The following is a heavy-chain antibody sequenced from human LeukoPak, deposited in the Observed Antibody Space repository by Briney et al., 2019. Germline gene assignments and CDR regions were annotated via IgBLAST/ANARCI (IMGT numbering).Heavy chain of an antibody. CDR2: IFYSGAT. D-gene: IGHD2/OR15-2a*01. CDR1: GGSVSSGDLY. Sequence: PSETLSLTCTVSGGSVSSGDLYWTWIRQPPGKGLEWIGYIFYSGATNYNPSLKSRVTISLDTSKNQFSLKLSSVTAADTAMYYCALRISRIGAFDIWGQGTKVTVSS. CDR3: ALRISRIGAFDI. V-gene: IGHV4-61*08. J-gene: IGHJ3*02.